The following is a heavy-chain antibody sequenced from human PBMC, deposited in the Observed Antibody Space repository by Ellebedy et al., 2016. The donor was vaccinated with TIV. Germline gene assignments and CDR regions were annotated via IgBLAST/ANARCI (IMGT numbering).Heavy chain of an antibody. CDR3: ARAHGEWLVLGY. V-gene: IGHV3-48*04. J-gene: IGHJ4*02. Sequence: PGGSLRLSCAASGFTFSSYSMNWVRQAPGKGLEWVSYISSSGSTIYYADSVKGRFTISRDNAKNSLYLQMNSLRAEDTAVYYCARAHGEWLVLGYWGQGTLVTVSS. CDR1: GFTFSSYS. CDR2: ISSSGSTI. D-gene: IGHD6-19*01.